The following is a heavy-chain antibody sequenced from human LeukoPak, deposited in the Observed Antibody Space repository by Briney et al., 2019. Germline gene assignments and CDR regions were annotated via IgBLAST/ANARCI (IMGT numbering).Heavy chain of an antibody. V-gene: IGHV3-74*01. CDR2: INHDGSNT. CDR1: GFTFTTFW. D-gene: IGHD3-22*01. CDR3: VRDWGYDSSGYWQKYFDT. J-gene: IGHJ4*02. Sequence: TGGSLRLSCATSGFTFTTFWMHWVRHAPGKGLVWVSRINHDGSNTNYADSVKGRFTISRDNAKNTVYLQMNSLRAEDTAVYYCVRDWGYDSSGYWQKYFDTWGQGTLVTVSS.